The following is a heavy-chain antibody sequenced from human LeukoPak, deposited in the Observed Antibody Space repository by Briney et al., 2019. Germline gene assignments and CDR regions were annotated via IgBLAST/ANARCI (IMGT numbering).Heavy chain of an antibody. D-gene: IGHD4-17*01. J-gene: IGHJ5*02. CDR1: GYTFTGYY. Sequence: ASVKVSCKASGYTFTGYYMHWVRQAPGQGLEWMGWINPNSGGTNYAQKFQGRVTMTRDTSISTAYMALRSLRSDDKAVYYCARRKGRTTVTTYNWFDPWGQGTLVTVSS. V-gene: IGHV1-2*02. CDR3: ARRKGRTTVTTYNWFDP. CDR2: INPNSGGT.